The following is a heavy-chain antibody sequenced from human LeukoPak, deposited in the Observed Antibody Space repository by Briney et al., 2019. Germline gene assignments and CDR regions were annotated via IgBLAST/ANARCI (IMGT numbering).Heavy chain of an antibody. Sequence: PSETLSLTCAVSGGSISSGGYSWSWIRQPPGKGLEWIGYIYHSGSTYYNPSLKSRVTISVDRSKNQFSLKLSSVTAADTAVYYCARDRYSGYDNWFDPWGQGTLVTVSS. V-gene: IGHV4-30-2*01. J-gene: IGHJ5*02. CDR3: ARDRYSGYDNWFDP. CDR2: IYHSGST. CDR1: GGSISSGGYS. D-gene: IGHD5-12*01.